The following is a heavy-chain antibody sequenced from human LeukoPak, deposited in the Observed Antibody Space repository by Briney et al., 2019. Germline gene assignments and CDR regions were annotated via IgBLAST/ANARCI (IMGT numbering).Heavy chain of an antibody. Sequence: SGTLSLTCAVSGGSISSSNWWSWVRQPPGKGLEWIGEIYHSGSTNYNPSLKSRVTISVDKSKNQFSLKLSSVTAADTAVYYCARAKEYCSSTSCYAGGRFDPWGQGTLVTVSS. CDR2: IYHSGST. V-gene: IGHV4-4*02. J-gene: IGHJ5*02. D-gene: IGHD2-2*01. CDR3: ARAKEYCSSTSCYAGGRFDP. CDR1: GGSISSSNW.